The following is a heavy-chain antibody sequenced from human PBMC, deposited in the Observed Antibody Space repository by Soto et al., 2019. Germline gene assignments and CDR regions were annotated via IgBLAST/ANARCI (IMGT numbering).Heavy chain of an antibody. Sequence: LRLSCVASGFTFSDYYMTWIRQAPGKGLEWVSYISSNGVSMYYGDSVKGRFTISRDDAENSLHLQMNSLRAEDTAVYYCARLASLGHPYYFGMDVWGQGTTVTVSS. CDR3: ARLASLGHPYYFGMDV. CDR2: ISSNGVSM. CDR1: GFTFSDYY. V-gene: IGHV3-11*01. J-gene: IGHJ6*02.